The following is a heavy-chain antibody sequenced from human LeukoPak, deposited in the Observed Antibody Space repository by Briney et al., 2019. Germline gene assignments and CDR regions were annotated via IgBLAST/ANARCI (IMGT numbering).Heavy chain of an antibody. CDR2: MNPNSGNT. J-gene: IGHJ4*02. Sequence: GASVKVSCKASGYTFTSYDINWVRQAPGQGLEWMGWMNPNSGNTGYAQKFQGRVTMTRNTSISTAYMELSSLRSEDTAVYYCARGVEGWLQFYVDYWGQGTLVTVSS. D-gene: IGHD5-12*01. V-gene: IGHV1-8*01. CDR1: GYTFTSYD. CDR3: ARGVEGWLQFYVDY.